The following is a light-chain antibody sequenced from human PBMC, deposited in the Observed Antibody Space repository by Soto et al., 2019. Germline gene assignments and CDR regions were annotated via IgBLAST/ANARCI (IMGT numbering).Light chain of an antibody. J-gene: IGKJ4*01. Sequence: EIVLTQSPATLSLSPGERATLSCRASQSVSSYLAWYQQKPGQAPRLLIYDASNRATGIPARFSGSGSGTYFTLTIIRLEPEDFAVYYCQQRSNWPTVGGGTKVEIK. CDR2: DAS. CDR3: QQRSNWPT. CDR1: QSVSSY. V-gene: IGKV3-11*01.